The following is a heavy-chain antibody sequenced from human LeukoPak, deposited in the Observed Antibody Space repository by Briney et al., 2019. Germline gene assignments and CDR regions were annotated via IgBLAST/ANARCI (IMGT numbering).Heavy chain of an antibody. CDR1: GFIFSNSA. Sequence: GGSLRLSCAASGFIFSNSAMNWVRQAPGKGLEWVSSISNSGGRTYYADFVKGRFTTARDNSKNTLYLQMNSLRAEDTALYYCAKVKGKDGFRDAYDIWGQGTMVTVSP. CDR2: ISNSGGRT. J-gene: IGHJ3*02. V-gene: IGHV3-23*01. CDR3: AKVKGKDGFRDAYDI.